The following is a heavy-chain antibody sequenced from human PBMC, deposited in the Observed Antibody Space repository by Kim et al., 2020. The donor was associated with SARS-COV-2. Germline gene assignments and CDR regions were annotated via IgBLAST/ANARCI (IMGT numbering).Heavy chain of an antibody. CDR3: ARGGGGKPYYYYYYYMDV. D-gene: IGHD2-15*01. CDR1: GGTFSSYA. V-gene: IGHV1-69*13. J-gene: IGHJ6*03. Sequence: SVKVSCKASGGTFSSYAISWVRQAPGQGLEWMGGIIPIFGTANYAQKFQGRVTITADESTSTAYMELSSLRSEDTAVYYCARGGGGKPYYYYYYYMDVWGKGTTVTVSS. CDR2: IIPIFGTA.